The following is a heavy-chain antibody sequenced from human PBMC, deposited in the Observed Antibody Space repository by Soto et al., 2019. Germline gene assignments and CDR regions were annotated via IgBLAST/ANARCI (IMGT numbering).Heavy chain of an antibody. CDR2: IYYSGST. CDR3: ARTAENNWFDP. J-gene: IGHJ5*02. CDR1: GGSISSGGYS. V-gene: IGHV4-30-4*08. D-gene: IGHD6-19*01. Sequence: SETLSLTCAVSGGSISSGGYSWSWIRQPPGKGLEWIGYIYYSGSTYYNPSLKSRVTISVDTSKNQFSLKLSSVTAADTAVYYCARTAENNWFDPWGQGTLVTVSS.